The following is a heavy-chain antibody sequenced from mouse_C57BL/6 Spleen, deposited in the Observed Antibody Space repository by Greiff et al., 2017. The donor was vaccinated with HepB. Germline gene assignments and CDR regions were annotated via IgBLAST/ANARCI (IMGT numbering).Heavy chain of an antibody. J-gene: IGHJ2*01. CDR3: ASYYYGRLDY. V-gene: IGHV5-17*01. CDR1: GFTFSDYG. Sequence: EVMLVESGGGLVKPGGSLKLSCAASGFTFSDYGMHWVRQAPEKGLEWVAYISSGSSTIYYADTVMGRFTISIDNAKNTLFLQRTSLRSEDTAMYYCASYYYGRLDYWGQGTTLTVSS. D-gene: IGHD1-1*01. CDR2: ISSGSSTI.